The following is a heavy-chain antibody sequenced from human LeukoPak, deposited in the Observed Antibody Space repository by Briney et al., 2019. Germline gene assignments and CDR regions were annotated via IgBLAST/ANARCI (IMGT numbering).Heavy chain of an antibody. CDR3: ASLEGGPSDGR. D-gene: IGHD3-3*01. V-gene: IGHV3-53*01. Sequence: PGGSLRLSCDVSGFPVRSRYMTWVRQPPGKGLECVAVVYSGGTTYHIDSVKGRFTISRDISKSTMYLEMNNLRVEDTATYNCASLEGGPSDGRWGQGTLVIVSS. CDR2: VYSGGTT. J-gene: IGHJ4*02. CDR1: GFPVRSRY.